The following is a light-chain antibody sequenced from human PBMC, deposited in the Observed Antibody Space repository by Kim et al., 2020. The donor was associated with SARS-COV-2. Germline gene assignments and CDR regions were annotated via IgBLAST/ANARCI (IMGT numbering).Light chain of an antibody. CDR1: NTDIGSY. J-gene: IGLJ3*02. Sequence: SPGQSVTISCTGVNTDIGSYVSWYQHLPDRAPNLIIYAVNERPSGVPDRFSGSHSGITASLTISGLQAKDEGDYYCSSYAGNYAWVFGGGTKVTVL. CDR2: AVN. V-gene: IGLV2-11*01. CDR3: SSYAGNYAWV.